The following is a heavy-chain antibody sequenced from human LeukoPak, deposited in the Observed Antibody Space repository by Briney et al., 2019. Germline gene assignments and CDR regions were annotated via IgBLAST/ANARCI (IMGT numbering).Heavy chain of an antibody. Sequence: PSETLSLTCTVSGDSNSNSIYYWAWIRQPPGKGLEWIATIDYRGSTYYNPSLKSRATISKDTSKNQFSLKVTSVTAADTAVYYCAREYTLYRSGWFLDYWGQGTVVAVSS. CDR2: IDYRGST. V-gene: IGHV4-39*07. CDR1: GDSNSNSIYY. J-gene: IGHJ4*02. CDR3: AREYTLYRSGWFLDY. D-gene: IGHD6-19*01.